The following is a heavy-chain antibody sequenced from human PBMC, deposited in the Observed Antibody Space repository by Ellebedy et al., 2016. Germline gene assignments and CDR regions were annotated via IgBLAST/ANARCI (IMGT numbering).Heavy chain of an antibody. CDR3: ATEKGSSGYAGWFDP. CDR1: GFTFPNYG. CDR2: IWSDESKK. J-gene: IGHJ5*02. V-gene: IGHV3-33*01. D-gene: IGHD3-22*01. Sequence: GESLKISCAASGFTFPNYGMHWVRQAPGKGLEWVAIIWSDESKKYYGDSVRGRFTISRDISINTLYLHMNSLRAEDTAVYYCATEKGSSGYAGWFDPWGQGTLVTVSS.